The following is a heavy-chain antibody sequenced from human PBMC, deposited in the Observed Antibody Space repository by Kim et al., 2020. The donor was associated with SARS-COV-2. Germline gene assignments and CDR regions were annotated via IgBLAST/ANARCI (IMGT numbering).Heavy chain of an antibody. CDR1: GGSFSGYY. V-gene: IGHV4-34*01. Sequence: SETLSLTCAVYGGSFSGYYWSWIRQPPGKGLEWIGEINHSGSTNYNPSLKSRVTISVDTSKNQFSLKLSSVTAADTAVYYCARASTYSYGYNLDYWGQGTLVTVSS. D-gene: IGHD5-18*01. CDR2: INHSGST. J-gene: IGHJ4*02. CDR3: ARASTYSYGYNLDY.